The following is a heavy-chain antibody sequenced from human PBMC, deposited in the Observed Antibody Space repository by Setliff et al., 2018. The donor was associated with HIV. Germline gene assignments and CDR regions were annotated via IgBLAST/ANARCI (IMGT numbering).Heavy chain of an antibody. CDR2: IGGHGSII. J-gene: IGHJ6*02. Sequence: PGGSLRLSCAASGLIFSSYEMDWVRQAPGKGLEWISFIGGHGSIIHYVASVEGRFTISRDNAKNSLYLQMNNLSVDDTAVYYCTRKLAPGHGMDVWGQGTTVTVSS. CDR3: TRKLAPGHGMDV. V-gene: IGHV3-48*03. CDR1: GLIFSSYE. D-gene: IGHD3-3*02.